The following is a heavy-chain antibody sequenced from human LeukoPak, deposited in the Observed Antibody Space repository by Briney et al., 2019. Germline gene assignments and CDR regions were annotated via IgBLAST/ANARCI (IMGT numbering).Heavy chain of an antibody. V-gene: IGHV1-2*02. Sequence: ASVKVSCKASGYTFTDHYIHWVRQAPGQGLEWVGWINSNSGGTNYAQKFEGRITMTRDTSINTGYMEMSRLTSDDTAVYYCARAHSSLRLYHFDFWGQGTLVTVSS. CDR1: GYTFTDHY. CDR3: ARAHSSLRLYHFDF. J-gene: IGHJ4*02. CDR2: INSNSGGT. D-gene: IGHD6-13*01.